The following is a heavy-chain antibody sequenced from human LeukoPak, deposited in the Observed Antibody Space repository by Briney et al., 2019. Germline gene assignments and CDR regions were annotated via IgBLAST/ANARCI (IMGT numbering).Heavy chain of an antibody. D-gene: IGHD3-22*01. CDR3: ARIPNYYDSSGPLGGY. Sequence: PGGSLRLSCAASGFTFSSYEMNWVRQAPGKGLEWVSSISSSSYIYYADSVKGRFTISRDNAKNSLYLQMNSLRAEDTAVYYCARIPNYYDSSGPLGGYWGQGTLVTVSS. J-gene: IGHJ4*02. V-gene: IGHV3-21*01. CDR2: ISSSSYI. CDR1: GFTFSSYE.